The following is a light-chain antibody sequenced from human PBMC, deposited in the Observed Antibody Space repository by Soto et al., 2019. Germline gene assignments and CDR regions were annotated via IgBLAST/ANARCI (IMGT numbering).Light chain of an antibody. CDR1: QSVSSN. CDR3: QQHYINPIT. J-gene: IGKJ5*01. V-gene: IGKV3D-15*01. Sequence: EVLLTQSTGTLSLSPGERALLSCRASQSVSSNLAWYQQKPGQAPRLLIYGASNRATGIPARFSGSGSGTDFTLTINTLQAEDVAVYYCQQHYINPITFGQG. CDR2: GAS.